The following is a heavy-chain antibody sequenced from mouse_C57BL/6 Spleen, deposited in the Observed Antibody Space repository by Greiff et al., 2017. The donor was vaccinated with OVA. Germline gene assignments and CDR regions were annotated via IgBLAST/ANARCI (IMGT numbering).Heavy chain of an antibody. V-gene: IGHV1-19*01. CDR3: ARRYYGSSYHCDY. CDR1: GYTFTDYY. D-gene: IGHD1-1*01. J-gene: IGHJ2*01. Sequence: LVKPGASVKMSCKASGYTFTDYYMNWVKQSHGKSLEWIGVINPYNGGTSYNLKFKGKATLTVDKSSSTAYMELNSLTSEDSAVYYCARRYYGSSYHCDYWGQGTTLTVSS. CDR2: INPYNGGT.